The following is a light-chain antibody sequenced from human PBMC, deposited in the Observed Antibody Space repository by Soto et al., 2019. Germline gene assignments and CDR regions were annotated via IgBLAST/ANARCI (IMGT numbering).Light chain of an antibody. Sequence: QSVLTQPPSASGSPGQPVTISCTGTSSDVGGYNYVSWYQQYPGKAPKLIIYEINKRPSGVPDRFSGSRSGNTASLTVSGLQAEDEADYYCCSYTVSNTRVFGGGTKLTVL. CDR3: CSYTVSNTRV. J-gene: IGLJ3*02. CDR1: SSDVGGYNY. CDR2: EIN. V-gene: IGLV2-8*01.